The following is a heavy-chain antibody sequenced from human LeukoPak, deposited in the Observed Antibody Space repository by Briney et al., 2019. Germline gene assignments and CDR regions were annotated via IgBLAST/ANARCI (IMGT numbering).Heavy chain of an antibody. Sequence: SETLSLTCTVSGGSLSSHYRSWIRQPPGKGLEWIGYIYDSGTTNYNPSLKSRVTISLDKSKNQFSLKLSSVTAADTAVYYCARDADFWKFDSWGQGTLVTVSS. CDR3: ARDADFWKFDS. V-gene: IGHV4-59*11. J-gene: IGHJ4*02. CDR1: GGSLSSHY. CDR2: IYDSGTT. D-gene: IGHD3-3*01.